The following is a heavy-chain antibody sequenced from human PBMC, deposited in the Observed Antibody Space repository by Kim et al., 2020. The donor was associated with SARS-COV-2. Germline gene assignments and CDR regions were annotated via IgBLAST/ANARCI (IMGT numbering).Heavy chain of an antibody. D-gene: IGHD6-19*01. V-gene: IGHV1-46*01. CDR3: ARFGGARAVATIDY. J-gene: IGHJ4*02. Sequence: AKKFQGRVTMTRDTSTSTVYMELSSLRSEDTAVYYCARFGGARAVATIDYWGQGTLVTVSS.